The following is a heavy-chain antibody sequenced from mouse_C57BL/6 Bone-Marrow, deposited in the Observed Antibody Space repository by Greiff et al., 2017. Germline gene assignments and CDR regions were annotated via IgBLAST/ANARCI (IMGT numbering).Heavy chain of an antibody. CDR2: IRSKSNNYAT. CDR3: VRQGGSSPGAMDY. Sequence: EVKLVESGGGLVQPKGSLKLSCAASGFSFNTYAMNWVRQAPGKGLEWVARIRSKSNNYATYYADSVKDRFTISRDDSESMLYLQMNNLKTEDTAMYYCVRQGGSSPGAMDYWGQGTSLTVSS. J-gene: IGHJ4*01. CDR1: GFSFNTYA. D-gene: IGHD1-1*01. V-gene: IGHV10-1*01.